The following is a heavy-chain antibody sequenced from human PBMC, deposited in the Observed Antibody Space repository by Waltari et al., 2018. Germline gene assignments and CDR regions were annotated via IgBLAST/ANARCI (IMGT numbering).Heavy chain of an antibody. J-gene: IGHJ4*02. Sequence: QITLKESGPTLVRPTQTLTLTCTFSGFSLSTSAVGVGWIRQPPGKAPEWLALIYWNDDKRYSPSLKSRLTITKDTSKNQVVLTMTDMDPVDTATYFCAHKLTGTTFEYWGPGSLVTVSS. CDR1: GFSLSTSAVG. CDR2: IYWNDDK. CDR3: AHKLTGTTFEY. D-gene: IGHD1-1*01. V-gene: IGHV2-5*01.